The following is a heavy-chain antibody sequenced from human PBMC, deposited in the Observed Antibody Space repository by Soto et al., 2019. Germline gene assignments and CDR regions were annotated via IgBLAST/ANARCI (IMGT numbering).Heavy chain of an antibody. Sequence: VASVKVSCKASGYTFTSYGISWVRQAPGQGLEWMGWISAYNGNTNYAQKLQGRVTMTTDTSTSTAYMELRSLRSDDTAVYYCARVVSSSWYGYYYGMDVWGQGTTVTVSS. J-gene: IGHJ6*02. CDR2: ISAYNGNT. V-gene: IGHV1-18*04. CDR1: GYTFTSYG. CDR3: ARVVSSSWYGYYYGMDV. D-gene: IGHD6-13*01.